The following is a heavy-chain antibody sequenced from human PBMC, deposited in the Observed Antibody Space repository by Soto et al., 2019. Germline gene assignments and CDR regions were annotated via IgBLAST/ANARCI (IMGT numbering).Heavy chain of an antibody. CDR2: ISAYNGST. CDR3: ARGVTRDYDILTGSHAAFDI. CDR1: GYTFTSYG. D-gene: IGHD3-9*01. V-gene: IGHV1-18*01. Sequence: GASVKVSCKASGYTFTSYGISWVRQAPGQGLEWMGWISAYNGSTNYAQKLQGRVTMTTDTSTSTAYMELRSLRSDDTAVYYCARGVTRDYDILTGSHAAFDIWGQGTMVTVSS. J-gene: IGHJ3*02.